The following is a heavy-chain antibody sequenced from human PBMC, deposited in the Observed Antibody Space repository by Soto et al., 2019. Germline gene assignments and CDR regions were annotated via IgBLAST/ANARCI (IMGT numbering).Heavy chain of an antibody. Sequence: SETLSLTCSVSGGSITNTDYYWNWIRQSPGKGLEWIGSIDYSGSTYYNPSLKSRVIISADTSKNLFSLKLRSVTAADTALYFCARHRPYYYGIDVWGQGTTVTVSS. CDR2: IDYSGST. CDR1: GGSITNTDYY. V-gene: IGHV4-30-4*01. J-gene: IGHJ6*02. CDR3: ARHRPYYYGIDV.